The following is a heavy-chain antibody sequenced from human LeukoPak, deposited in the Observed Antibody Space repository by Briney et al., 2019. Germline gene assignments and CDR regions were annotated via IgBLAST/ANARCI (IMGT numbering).Heavy chain of an antibody. D-gene: IGHD3-10*01. CDR3: TTDLDGPSLYGSGYYYYGMDV. CDR1: GFTFSNAW. J-gene: IGHJ6*02. V-gene: IGHV3-15*01. CDR2: IKSKTDGGTT. Sequence: GGSLRLSCAASGFTFSNAWMSWVRQAPGKGLEWVGRIKSKTDGGTTDYAAPVKGRFTISRDDSKNTLYLQMNSLKTEDTAVYYCTTDLDGPSLYGSGYYYYGMDVWGQGTTVTVSS.